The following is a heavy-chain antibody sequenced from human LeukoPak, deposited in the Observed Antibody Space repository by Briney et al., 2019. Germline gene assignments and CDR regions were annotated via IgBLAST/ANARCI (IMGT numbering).Heavy chain of an antibody. CDR1: GFYFYTYG. CDR2: ISKDGADK. Sequence: GGSLRLSCAASGFYFYTYGMHWVRQAPGEGLEWVTAISKDGADKYYADSVKGRFTISRDNSKNTVYLQMNSLRPEDTAVYYCAKNDISGYYADFWGRGTLVIVSS. CDR3: AKNDISGYYADF. V-gene: IGHV3-30*18. J-gene: IGHJ4*02. D-gene: IGHD3-22*01.